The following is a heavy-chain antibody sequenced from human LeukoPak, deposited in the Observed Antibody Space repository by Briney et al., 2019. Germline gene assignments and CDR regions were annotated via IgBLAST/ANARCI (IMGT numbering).Heavy chain of an antibody. CDR1: GYTFTSYD. CDR3: ARGQVSPKYNDFWSGYSGFDP. Sequence: VASVKVSCKASGYTFTSYDINWVRQATGQGLEWMGWMNPNSGNTGYAQKFQGRVTITRNTSISTAYMELSSLRSEDTAVYYCARGQVSPKYNDFWSGYSGFDPWGQGTLVTVSS. V-gene: IGHV1-8*03. J-gene: IGHJ5*02. CDR2: MNPNSGNT. D-gene: IGHD3-3*01.